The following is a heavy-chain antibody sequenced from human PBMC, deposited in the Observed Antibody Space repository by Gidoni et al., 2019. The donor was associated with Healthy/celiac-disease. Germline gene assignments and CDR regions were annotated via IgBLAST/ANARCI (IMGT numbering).Heavy chain of an antibody. D-gene: IGHD2-21*02. CDR3: ARPLMTAQAVAFDI. J-gene: IGHJ3*02. CDR1: GGSISSYY. V-gene: IGHV4-59*01. CDR2: IYYSGST. Sequence: QVQLQESGPGLVKPSETLSLTCTVSGGSISSYYWSWIRQPPGKGLEWIGYIYYSGSTNYNPSLKSRVTISVDTSKNQFSLKLSSVTAADTAVYYCARPLMTAQAVAFDIWGQGTMVTVSS.